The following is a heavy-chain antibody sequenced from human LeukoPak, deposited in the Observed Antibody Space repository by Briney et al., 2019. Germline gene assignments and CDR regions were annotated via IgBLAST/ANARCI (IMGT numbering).Heavy chain of an antibody. CDR1: GGSITNDGYY. J-gene: IGHJ5*02. CDR3: ARHRADCSRTYCYASKWFDP. V-gene: IGHV4-39*01. Sequence: SETLSLTCTVSGGSITNDGYYWSWIRQNPGKGLEWIGYIYYSGTTYYNPSLKSRVTISVDTSKTQFSLQLRSVTAADTAMYSCARHRADCSRTYCYASKWFDPWGQGTLVTVSS. D-gene: IGHD2-2*01. CDR2: IYYSGTT.